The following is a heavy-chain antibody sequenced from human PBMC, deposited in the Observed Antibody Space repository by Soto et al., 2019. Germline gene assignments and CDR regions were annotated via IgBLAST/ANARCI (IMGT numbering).Heavy chain of an antibody. V-gene: IGHV1-69*13. Sequence: GASVKVSCKASGGTFSSYAISWVRQAPGQGLEWMGGIIPIFGTANYAQKFQGRVTITADESTSTAYMELSSLISEDTAVDYCARDWVRWELPPPYDAFDIWGQGTMVTVSS. D-gene: IGHD1-26*01. CDR3: ARDWVRWELPPPYDAFDI. CDR1: GGTFSSYA. J-gene: IGHJ3*02. CDR2: IIPIFGTA.